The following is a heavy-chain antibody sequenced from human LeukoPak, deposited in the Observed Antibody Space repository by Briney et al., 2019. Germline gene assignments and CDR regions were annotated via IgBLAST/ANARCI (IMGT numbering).Heavy chain of an antibody. V-gene: IGHV3-69-1*01. J-gene: IGHJ4*02. Sequence: GGSLRLSCSASGISISDYGMSWVRQAPGKGLEWLSYITMNSVTLYAESVKGRFTTSRDNDKNSVYLQLNSLRDEDTAVYYCASFSSALFGVITTPFDYWGQGTLVTVSS. CDR3: ASFSSALFGVITTPFDY. CDR1: GISISDYG. CDR2: ITMNSVT. D-gene: IGHD3-22*01.